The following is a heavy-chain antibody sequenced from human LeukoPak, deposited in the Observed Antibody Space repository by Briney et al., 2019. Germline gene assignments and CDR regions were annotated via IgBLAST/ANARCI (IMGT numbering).Heavy chain of an antibody. Sequence: QAGGSLRLSCAASGFTFSSYGMHWVRQAPGKGLEWVAVISYDGSNKYYADSVKGRFTISRDNSKNTLYRQMNSLRAEDTAVYYCAKARGGATVTTTVGYWGQGTLVTVSS. V-gene: IGHV3-30*18. J-gene: IGHJ4*02. CDR1: GFTFSSYG. CDR3: AKARGGATVTTTVGY. CDR2: ISYDGSNK. D-gene: IGHD4-17*01.